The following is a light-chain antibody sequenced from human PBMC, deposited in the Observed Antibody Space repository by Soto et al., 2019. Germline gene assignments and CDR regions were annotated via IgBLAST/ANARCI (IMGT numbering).Light chain of an antibody. CDR1: QSISRY. V-gene: IGKV3-15*01. CDR3: QQYNNWPPP. CDR2: GAS. J-gene: IGKJ5*01. Sequence: IVLTQSPGTLSLSPGERTTLSCRASQSISRYLAWYQQKPGQGPRLLIYGASTRATGIPARFSGSGSGTEFTLTISSLQSEDFAVYYCQQYNNWPPPFGQGTRLEIK.